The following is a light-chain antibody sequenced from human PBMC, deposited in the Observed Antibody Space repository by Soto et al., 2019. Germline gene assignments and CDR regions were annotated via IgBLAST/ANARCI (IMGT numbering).Light chain of an antibody. CDR3: CSYVGRNTYV. Sequence: QSALTQPPSASGSPGQSVTISCTGTSSDVGGYNYVSWYQQYPGKAPKLIIFDVSKRPSGVPNRFSGSKSGNTASLTISGLRAEDEADYYCCSYVGRNTYVFGTGTKLTVL. J-gene: IGLJ1*01. V-gene: IGLV2-8*01. CDR1: SSDVGGYNY. CDR2: DVS.